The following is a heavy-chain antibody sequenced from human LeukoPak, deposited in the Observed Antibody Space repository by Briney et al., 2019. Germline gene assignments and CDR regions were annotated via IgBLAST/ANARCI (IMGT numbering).Heavy chain of an antibody. CDR2: ISAGGAST. CDR1: GFTFDNYA. D-gene: IGHD3-10*01. Sequence: PGGSLRLSCAASGFTFDNYAMAWVRQAPGKGLEWVSAISAGGASTYYADSVKGRFTISRDNNRNTLYLQMNSLRAEDTAVYYCAKEIGVFDYWGQGTLVTVSS. CDR3: AKEIGVFDY. J-gene: IGHJ4*02. V-gene: IGHV3-23*01.